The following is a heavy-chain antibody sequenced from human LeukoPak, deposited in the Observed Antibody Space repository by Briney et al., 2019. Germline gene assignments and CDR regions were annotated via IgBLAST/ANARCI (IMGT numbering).Heavy chain of an antibody. V-gene: IGHV1-46*01. J-gene: IGHJ4*02. CDR3: ARELTLEGHY. Sequence: APVKVSCKASGYTFSSYYMHWVRQAPGQGLEWMGIINPSGGSTSYAQKFQGRVTMTRDTSTSTVYMELSSLRSEDTAVYYCARELTLEGHYWGQGTLLTVSS. CDR1: GYTFSSYY. CDR2: INPSGGST.